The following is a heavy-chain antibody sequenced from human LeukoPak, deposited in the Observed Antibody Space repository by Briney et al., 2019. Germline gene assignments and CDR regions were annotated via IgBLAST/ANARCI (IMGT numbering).Heavy chain of an antibody. J-gene: IGHJ4*02. CDR2: ISYDGSNK. CDR1: GFTFSSYG. CDR3: AKSLRYNIAAALDY. V-gene: IGHV3-30*18. D-gene: IGHD6-13*01. Sequence: PGGSLRLSCAASGFTFSSYGMHWVRQAPGKGLEWVAVISYDGSNKYYADSVKGRFTISRDNSKNTLYLQMNSLRAEDTAVYYCAKSLRYNIAAALDYWGQGTLVTVSS.